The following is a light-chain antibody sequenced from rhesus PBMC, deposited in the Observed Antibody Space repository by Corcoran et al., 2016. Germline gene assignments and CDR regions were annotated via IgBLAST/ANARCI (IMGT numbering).Light chain of an antibody. J-gene: IGKJ2*01. CDR2: EGS. V-gene: IGKV2S20*01. Sequence: DIVMTQIPLSLPVIPGEPASISCRSSLSLLDAEDGNTYLEWYLQKPGQSPQPLIYEGSRRASGVPDRFSGSGSDTDFTLKISRVEAEDVGFYYCMQGIEFPYSFGQGTKVEIK. CDR1: LSLLDAEDGNTY. CDR3: MQGIEFPYS.